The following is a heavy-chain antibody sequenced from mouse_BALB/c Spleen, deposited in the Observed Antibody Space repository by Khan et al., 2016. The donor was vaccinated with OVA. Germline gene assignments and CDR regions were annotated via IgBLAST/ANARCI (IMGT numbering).Heavy chain of an antibody. CDR2: VSTGGSYT. D-gene: IGHD1-1*01. Sequence: EVHLVESGGDLVKPGGSLKLSCAASGFTFSTYGMSWVRQAPDKRLEWVATVSTGGSYTYYPDSVKGRFTISRDNAKNTLYLQMSGLRSEDTAMFYCCELAYYYESKGFAYWGQGTLVTVSA. J-gene: IGHJ3*01. V-gene: IGHV5-6*01. CDR3: CELAYYYESKGFAY. CDR1: GFTFSTYG.